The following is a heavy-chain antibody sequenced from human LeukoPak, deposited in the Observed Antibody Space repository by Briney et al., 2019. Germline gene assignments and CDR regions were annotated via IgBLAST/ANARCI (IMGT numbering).Heavy chain of an antibody. V-gene: IGHV1-69*04. CDR1: GGTFTSYA. CDR2: IIPILGIA. J-gene: IGHJ3*02. CDR3: AANSSGWEPGAFDI. Sequence: GASVKVSCKASGGTFTSYAISWVRQAPGQGLEWMGRIIPILGIANYAQKFQGRVTITADKSTSIAYMELSSLRSEDTAVYYCAANSSGWEPGAFDIWGQGTMVTVSS. D-gene: IGHD6-19*01.